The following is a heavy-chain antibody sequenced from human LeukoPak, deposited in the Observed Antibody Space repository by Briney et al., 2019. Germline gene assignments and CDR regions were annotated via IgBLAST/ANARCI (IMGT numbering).Heavy chain of an antibody. CDR2: INHSGST. D-gene: IGHD3-9*01. J-gene: IGHJ4*02. CDR3: ARWILTGYYRPAGFDY. CDR1: GGSFSGYY. Sequence: SETLSLTCAVYGGSFSGYYWSWIRQPPGKGLEWIGEINHSGSTNYNPSLKSRVTISVDTSKNQSSLKLSSVTAADTAVYYCARWILTGYYRPAGFDYWGQGTLVTVSS. V-gene: IGHV4-34*01.